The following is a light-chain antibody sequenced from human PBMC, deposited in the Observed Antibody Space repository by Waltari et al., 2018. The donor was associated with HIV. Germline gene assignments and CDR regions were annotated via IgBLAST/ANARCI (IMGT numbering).Light chain of an antibody. CDR1: QSLLRCSNNLKF. CDR2: WAS. J-gene: IGKJ3*01. CDR3: QQCYSVPVT. Sequence: DIVMTQCPDSLAVSLGERTTINCKARQSLLRCSNNLKFLAWNKQKPGQPPKLLICWASSRESGSPDRFSGSGSGTDFTLTISCLPAEDVAVYYCQQCYSVPVTFGPGTKVDLK. V-gene: IGKV4-1*01.